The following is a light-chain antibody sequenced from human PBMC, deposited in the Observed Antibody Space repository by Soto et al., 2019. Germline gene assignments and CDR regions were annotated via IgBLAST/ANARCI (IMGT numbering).Light chain of an antibody. CDR1: SSDVGLYTY. CDR3: SLYTCTNKDV. Sequence: QSALTQPASVSGSPGQSITISCTVTSSDVGLYTYVSWYQQHPGKAPKVIIYDVTNRPSGVSDRFSGSKSGNTASLTISGLQAEDEADYYCSLYTCTNKDVFGGGTKVTVL. J-gene: IGLJ2*01. CDR2: DVT. V-gene: IGLV2-14*03.